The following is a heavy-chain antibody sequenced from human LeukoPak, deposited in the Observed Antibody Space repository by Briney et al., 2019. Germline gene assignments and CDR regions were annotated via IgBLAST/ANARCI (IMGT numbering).Heavy chain of an antibody. CDR2: IYYSGST. Sequence: SETLSLTCTVSGGSISSYYWSWIRQPPGKGLEWIGYIYYSGSTNYNPSLKSRVTISVDTSTNQFSLKLSSVTAEDTAVYYCARYCTNGVCYIDAFDIWGQGTMVTVSS. J-gene: IGHJ3*02. D-gene: IGHD2-8*01. V-gene: IGHV4-59*01. CDR1: GGSISSYY. CDR3: ARYCTNGVCYIDAFDI.